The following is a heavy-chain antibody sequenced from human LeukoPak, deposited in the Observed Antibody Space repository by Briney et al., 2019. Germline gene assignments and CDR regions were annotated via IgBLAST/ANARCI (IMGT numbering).Heavy chain of an antibody. J-gene: IGHJ4*02. V-gene: IGHV1-24*01. CDR3: ARGSRLEDYYDSSGYYPFEY. Sequence: ASVKVSCKVSGYTLTELSMHWVRQAPGKGLEWMGGFDPEDGETVYAQRFQGRVTMTEDTSTDTAYMELSSLRSEDTAVYYCARGSRLEDYYDSSGYYPFEYWGQGTLVTVSS. CDR2: FDPEDGET. CDR1: GYTLTELS. D-gene: IGHD3-22*01.